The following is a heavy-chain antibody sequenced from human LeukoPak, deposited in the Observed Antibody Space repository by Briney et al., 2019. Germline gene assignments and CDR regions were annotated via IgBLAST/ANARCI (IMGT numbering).Heavy chain of an antibody. V-gene: IGHV3-49*03. J-gene: IGHJ3*02. CDR1: GFTFGDYA. Sequence: GGSLRLSCTASGFTFGDYAMSWFRQAPGKGLEWVGFIRSKAYGGTTEYAASVKGRFTISRDDSKSIAYLQMNSLKTEDTAVYYCTRPVEMATTGGAFDTWGQGTMVTVSS. CDR2: IRSKAYGGTT. D-gene: IGHD5-24*01. CDR3: TRPVEMATTGGAFDT.